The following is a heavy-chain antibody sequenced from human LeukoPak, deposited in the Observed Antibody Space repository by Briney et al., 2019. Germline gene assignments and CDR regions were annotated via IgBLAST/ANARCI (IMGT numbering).Heavy chain of an antibody. CDR3: ARDRAGQYYDSSGYYDY. CDR1: GFTVSSNY. D-gene: IGHD3-22*01. Sequence: PGGSLRLSCAASGFTVSSNYMGWVRQAPGKGLEWVSVIYSGGSTYYADSVKGRFTIPRDNSKNTLYLQMNSLRAEDTAVYYCARDRAGQYYDSSGYYDYWGQGTLVTVSS. J-gene: IGHJ4*02. CDR2: IYSGGST. V-gene: IGHV3-53*01.